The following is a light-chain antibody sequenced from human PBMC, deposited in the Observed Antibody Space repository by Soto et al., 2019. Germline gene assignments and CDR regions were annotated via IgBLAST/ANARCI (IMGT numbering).Light chain of an antibody. CDR3: QQYYSYPPIT. V-gene: IGKV1-8*01. J-gene: IGKJ5*01. CDR1: QGISSY. CDR2: AAS. Sequence: IQLTQSPSTLSASVGDRVTITCRASQGISSYLAWYQQKPGKAPKLLIYAASTLQSGVPSRFSGSGSGTDFTLTISCLQSEDFATYYCQQYYSYPPITFGQGTRLEIK.